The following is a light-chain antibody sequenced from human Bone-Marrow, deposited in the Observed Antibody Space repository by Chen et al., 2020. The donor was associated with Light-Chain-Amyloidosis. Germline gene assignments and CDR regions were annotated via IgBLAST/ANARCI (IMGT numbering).Light chain of an antibody. V-gene: IGKV3-15*01. CDR2: GAS. CDR1: QRVSTN. Sequence: EIVMAQSPATLSVSPGERATLSCRGSQRVSTNLAWYQQKPGQSPRLLIYGASTRATGVPARFSGSGSGTEFTLTISSLQSDEFAVYYCQQYNDWPRTFGQGTTVEIK. J-gene: IGKJ1*01. CDR3: QQYNDWPRT.